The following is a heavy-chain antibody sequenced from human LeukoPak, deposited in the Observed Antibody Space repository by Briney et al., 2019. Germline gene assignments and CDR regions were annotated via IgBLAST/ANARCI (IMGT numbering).Heavy chain of an antibody. J-gene: IGHJ4*02. Sequence: SETLSLTCGVSGGSISSTNWWSWVRQPPGQGLEWIGEISLSGVTNYNPPLKSRVTMSLDRSKNHLSLTLTSVAAADTAVYYCSRESGAFSPFGYWGQGTLVTVSS. CDR3: SRESGAFSPFGY. CDR1: GGSISSTNW. V-gene: IGHV4-4*02. D-gene: IGHD1-26*01. CDR2: ISLSGVT.